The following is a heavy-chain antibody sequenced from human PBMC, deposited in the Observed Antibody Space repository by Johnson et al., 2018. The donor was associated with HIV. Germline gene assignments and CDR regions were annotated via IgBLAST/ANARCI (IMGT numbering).Heavy chain of an antibody. CDR3: AREMAWEDAFDI. D-gene: IGHD5-24*01. Sequence: QVQLLESGGGVVQPGGSLRLSCAASGFTFSSYAMHWVRQAPGKGLEWVAFIQYDGSNKYYADSVKGRFTISRDNSKNTLYLQMNSLRAEDTAVYYCAREMAWEDAFDIWGQGTMVTVSS. CDR1: GFTFSSYA. CDR2: IQYDGSNK. J-gene: IGHJ3*02. V-gene: IGHV3-30*02.